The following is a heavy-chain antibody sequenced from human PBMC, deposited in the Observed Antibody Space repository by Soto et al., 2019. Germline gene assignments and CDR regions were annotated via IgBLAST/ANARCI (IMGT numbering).Heavy chain of an antibody. CDR1: GFTFSSYG. CDR3: ARVVPGRPFDY. V-gene: IGHV3-33*01. Sequence: QVQLVESGGGVVQPGRSLRLSCAASGFTFSSYGMHWVRQAPGKGLEWVAVIWYDGSNKYYADSVKGRFTISRDNSKNTLYLQMNSLRAEDTAVYYCARVVPGRPFDYWGQGTLVTVSS. CDR2: IWYDGSNK. D-gene: IGHD2-15*01. J-gene: IGHJ4*02.